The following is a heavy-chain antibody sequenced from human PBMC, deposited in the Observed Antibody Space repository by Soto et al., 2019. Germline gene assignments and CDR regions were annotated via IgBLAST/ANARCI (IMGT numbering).Heavy chain of an antibody. Sequence: GASVKVSCKAPGYTFTSFFIHWVRHAPGQGLEWMGRSNPSDGGTTYAQQFQGRVTMTRDTSTSTVYMELSSLRSDDTAVYYCARVNWNDVPFGFDYWGQGTMVTVYS. CDR1: GYTFTSFF. D-gene: IGHD1-1*01. CDR3: ARVNWNDVPFGFDY. V-gene: IGHV1-46*01. CDR2: SNPSDGGT. J-gene: IGHJ4*02.